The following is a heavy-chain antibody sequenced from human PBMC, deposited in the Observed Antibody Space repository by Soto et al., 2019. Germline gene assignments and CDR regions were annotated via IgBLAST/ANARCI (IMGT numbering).Heavy chain of an antibody. V-gene: IGHV3-9*01. D-gene: IGHD6-19*01. Sequence: EVQLVESGGGLVQPGRSLRLSCAASGFTFDDYALHWVRQAPGKGLEWVAGIGWHSGSLGFADSVKGRFSISRDNAKNSMSLQKNRLRREDPAFTYCANTGGWHKDSYFYYMDVWGKGTTVTVSS. CDR2: IGWHSGSL. CDR3: ANTGGWHKDSYFYYMDV. CDR1: GFTFDDYA. J-gene: IGHJ6*03.